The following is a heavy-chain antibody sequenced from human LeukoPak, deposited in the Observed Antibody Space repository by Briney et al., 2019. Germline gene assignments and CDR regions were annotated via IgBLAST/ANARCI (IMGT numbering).Heavy chain of an antibody. V-gene: IGHV3-48*03. J-gene: IGHJ4*02. Sequence: GGSLRLSCVASGFTFSSYEMNWVRKAPGQGLALVSYISDTPNTMYYADSVKGRFTISRDNAKNSLFLQMNSLRVDDTAVYYCAREYTGSEYFDYWGQGTLVTVSS. CDR2: ISDTPNTM. D-gene: IGHD5-12*01. CDR3: AREYTGSEYFDY. CDR1: GFTFSSYE.